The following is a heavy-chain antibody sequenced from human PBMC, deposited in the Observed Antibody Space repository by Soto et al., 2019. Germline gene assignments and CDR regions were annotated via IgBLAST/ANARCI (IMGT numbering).Heavy chain of an antibody. D-gene: IGHD3-3*01. Sequence: TSETLSPTCTVSGGSISSYYWSWIRQPPGKGLEWIGYIYYSGSTNYNPSLKSRVTISVDTSKNQFSLKLSSVTAADTAVYYCARGGLVMGDFWTGRYFDYWGQGTLVTVSS. CDR2: IYYSGST. CDR3: ARGGLVMGDFWTGRYFDY. CDR1: GGSISSYY. J-gene: IGHJ4*02. V-gene: IGHV4-59*01.